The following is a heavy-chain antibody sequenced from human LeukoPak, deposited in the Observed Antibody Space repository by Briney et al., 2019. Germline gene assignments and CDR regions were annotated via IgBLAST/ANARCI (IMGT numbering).Heavy chain of an antibody. D-gene: IGHD2-2*02. CDR1: GGSISSYY. CDR2: IYTSGST. CDR3: ARDGAAAIRYYYYYYLDV. Sequence: SETLPLPCSVSGGSISSYYWSWVRQPAGEGLEGIGRIYTSGSTNYNPSLKSRVAMSVDTSNNQFSLKLSSVTAADTAVYYCARDGAAAIRYYYYYYLDVWGKGTTVTVSS. V-gene: IGHV4-4*07. J-gene: IGHJ6*03.